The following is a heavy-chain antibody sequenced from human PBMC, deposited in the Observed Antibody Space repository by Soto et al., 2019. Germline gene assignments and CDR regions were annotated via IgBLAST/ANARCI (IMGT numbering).Heavy chain of an antibody. D-gene: IGHD3-10*01. CDR3: SSPRHSGKSVDY. Sequence: EVQLVESGGGLFKPGGSLRLTCVASDFAFSNYWMHWFRQAPGKGLEWVGRIKSKTDGGTIDYAAPVEGRFTISRDDSRDTLYLQMNSLKTEDTAVYYCSSPRHSGKSVDYGGQGTLVTVSS. CDR2: IKSKTDGGTI. CDR1: DFAFSNYW. J-gene: IGHJ4*02. V-gene: IGHV3-15*07.